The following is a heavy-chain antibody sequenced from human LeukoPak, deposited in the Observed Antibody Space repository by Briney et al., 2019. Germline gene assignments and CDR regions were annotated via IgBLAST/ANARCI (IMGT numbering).Heavy chain of an antibody. CDR1: GFTFSSYA. Sequence: GGSLRLSCAASGFTFSSYAMHWVRQAPDKGLEWVAVISYDGSNKYYADSVKGRFTISRDNSKNTLYLQMNSLRAEDTAVYYCARSYDSSGQGAAFDYWGQGTLVTVSS. CDR2: ISYDGSNK. CDR3: ARSYDSSGQGAAFDY. V-gene: IGHV3-30-3*01. J-gene: IGHJ4*02. D-gene: IGHD3-22*01.